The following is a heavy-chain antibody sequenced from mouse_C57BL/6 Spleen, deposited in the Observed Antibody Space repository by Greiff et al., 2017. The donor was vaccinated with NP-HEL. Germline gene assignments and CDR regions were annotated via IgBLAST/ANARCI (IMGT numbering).Heavy chain of an antibody. Sequence: VKLQQPGTELVKPWASVKLSCKASGYTFTSYWMHWVKQRPGQGLEWIGNINPSNGGTNYNEKFKSKATLTVDKSSSTAYMQLSSLTSEDSAVYYCARGDYYGSSYHFDYWGQGTTLTVSS. J-gene: IGHJ2*01. CDR2: INPSNGGT. CDR1: GYTFTSYW. CDR3: ARGDYYGSSYHFDY. D-gene: IGHD1-1*01. V-gene: IGHV1-53*01.